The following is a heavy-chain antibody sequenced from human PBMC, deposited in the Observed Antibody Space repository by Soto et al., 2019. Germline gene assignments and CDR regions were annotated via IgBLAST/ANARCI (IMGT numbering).Heavy chain of an antibody. J-gene: IGHJ5*02. CDR3: ARGGPSNNYYDSSGSLDP. D-gene: IGHD3-22*01. Sequence: SETLSLTCTVSGGSISSYYWSWIRQPPGKGLEWIGYIYYSGSTNYNPSLKSRVTISVDTSKNQFSLKLSSVTAADTAVYYCARGGPSNNYYDSSGSLDPWGQGTLVPVAS. CDR1: GGSISSYY. CDR2: IYYSGST. V-gene: IGHV4-59*01.